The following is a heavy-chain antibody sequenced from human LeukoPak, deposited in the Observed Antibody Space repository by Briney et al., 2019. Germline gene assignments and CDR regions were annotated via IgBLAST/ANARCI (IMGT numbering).Heavy chain of an antibody. CDR2: IYYSGST. CDR1: GGSISSGGYY. CDR3: ARVDIRSGGNYGMDV. V-gene: IGHV4-31*03. Sequence: SETLSLTCTVSGGSISSGGYYWSWIRQHPGKGLEWIGYIYYSGSTYYNPSLKSRVTISVDTSNNQFSLKLSSVTAADTAVFYCARVDIRSGGNYGMDVWGQGTTVIVSS. D-gene: IGHD2-15*01. J-gene: IGHJ6*02.